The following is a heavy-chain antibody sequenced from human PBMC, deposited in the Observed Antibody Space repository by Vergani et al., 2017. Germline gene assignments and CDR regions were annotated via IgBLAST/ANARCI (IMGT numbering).Heavy chain of an antibody. CDR1: GFSFSDHY. D-gene: IGHD5-24*01. Sequence: QVQLVESGGGLVKPGGSLRLSCAASGFSFSDHYMTWIRQAPGKGLEWVSYMSNSGNTIEYADSVKGRFPISRDNAKSSLFLQMDSLRAEDTAVYYCARDHRDYNNYPGTFDIWGQGSMVTVSS. V-gene: IGHV3-11*01. CDR2: MSNSGNTI. CDR3: ARDHRDYNNYPGTFDI. J-gene: IGHJ3*02.